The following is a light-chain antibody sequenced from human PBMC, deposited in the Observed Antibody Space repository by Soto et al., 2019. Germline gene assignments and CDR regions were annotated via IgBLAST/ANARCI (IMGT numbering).Light chain of an antibody. Sequence: DIQLTQSPFFLSASVGDRVTITCRASQGISSYLAWYQPKPGTAPKLLIYAASTLQSGVPSSFSGSGSGTEFTLTINSLQPEDFATYFCQQLNNYPFTFGPGTKVEIK. CDR1: QGISSY. V-gene: IGKV1-9*01. CDR2: AAS. J-gene: IGKJ3*01. CDR3: QQLNNYPFT.